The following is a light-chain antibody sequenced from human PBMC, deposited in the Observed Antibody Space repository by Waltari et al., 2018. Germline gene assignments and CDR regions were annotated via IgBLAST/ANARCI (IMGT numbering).Light chain of an antibody. V-gene: IGKV1-9*01. J-gene: IGKJ4*01. CDR1: RDIRNY. CDR3: QQPPGT. CDR2: AAS. Sequence: DIQLTQSPSFLSASVGDRVTFTCRASRDIRNYLAWYQQKSGKAPKLLIFAASTLQSGVPSRFNGSGSGTEFTLTISSLQPEDLATYYCQQPPGTFGGGTKVEIK.